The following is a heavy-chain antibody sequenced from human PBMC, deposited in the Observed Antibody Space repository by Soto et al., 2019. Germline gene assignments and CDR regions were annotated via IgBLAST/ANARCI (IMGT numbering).Heavy chain of an antibody. CDR2: IIPIFGTA. CDR3: AMPGGNGMDF. CDR1: GGTFSSYA. V-gene: IGHV1-69*12. Sequence: QVQLVQSGAEVKKPGSSVKVSCKASGGTFSSYAISWLRQAPGQGLEWMGGIIPIFGTAKYAQKFQGRVTIPADESTSTAYMELSSLRSDDTAVYYCAMPGGNGMDFWGQGTTVTVCS. J-gene: IGHJ6*02.